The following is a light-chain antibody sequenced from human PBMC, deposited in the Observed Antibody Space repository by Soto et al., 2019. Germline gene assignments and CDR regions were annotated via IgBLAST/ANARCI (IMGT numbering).Light chain of an antibody. CDR3: QQYKNWPQT. CDR2: GAS. CDR1: QNVGTY. Sequence: IVLTQSPATLSLSPGERATLSCRASQNVGTYLAWYQQKPGQAPRLLIYGASTRATGIPARFSGRGSGTEFTLATSSLQSENCAVYYCQQYKNWPQTFGKGTRVDIK. J-gene: IGKJ1*01. V-gene: IGKV3-15*01.